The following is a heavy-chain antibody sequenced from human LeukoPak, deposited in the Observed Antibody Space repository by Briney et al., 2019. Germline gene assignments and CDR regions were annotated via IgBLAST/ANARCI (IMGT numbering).Heavy chain of an antibody. J-gene: IGHJ4*02. CDR2: IIPILGIA. CDR3: AGDQGINYYDSSGYPQTPSSFDY. CDR1: GGTFSSYT. D-gene: IGHD3-22*01. V-gene: IGHV1-69*04. Sequence: SVKVSCKASGGTFSSYTISWVRQAPGQGLEWMGRIIPILGIANYAQKFQGRVTVTADKSTSTAYMELSSLRSEDTAVYYCAGDQGINYYDSSGYPQTPSSFDYWGQGTLVTVSS.